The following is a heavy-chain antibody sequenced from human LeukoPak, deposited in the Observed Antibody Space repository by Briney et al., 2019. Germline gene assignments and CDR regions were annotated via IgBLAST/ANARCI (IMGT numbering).Heavy chain of an antibody. V-gene: IGHV3-9*01. CDR3: AKATVTKEFDY. D-gene: IGHD4-17*01. Sequence: GRSLRLSCAASGFTFDDYAMHWVRQAPGEGLEWVSGISWNSGSIGYADSVKGRFTISRDNAKNSLYLQMNSLRAEDTALYYCAKATVTKEFDYWGQGALVTVSS. CDR2: ISWNSGSI. CDR1: GFTFDDYA. J-gene: IGHJ4*02.